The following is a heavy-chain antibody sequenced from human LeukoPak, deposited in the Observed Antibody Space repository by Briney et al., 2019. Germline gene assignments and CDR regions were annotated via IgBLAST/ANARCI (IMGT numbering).Heavy chain of an antibody. J-gene: IGHJ4*02. Sequence: GGSLRLSCAASGFTFSSYAMHWVRQAPGKGLEWVAVISYDGSIEYYADSVKGRFTISRDTSKDTLYLQMNSLIADDTAVYYCAREMTPVTRYFDYWGQGTLVTVSS. CDR3: AREMTPVTRYFDY. CDR1: GFTFSSYA. V-gene: IGHV3-30-3*01. D-gene: IGHD4-17*01. CDR2: ISYDGSIE.